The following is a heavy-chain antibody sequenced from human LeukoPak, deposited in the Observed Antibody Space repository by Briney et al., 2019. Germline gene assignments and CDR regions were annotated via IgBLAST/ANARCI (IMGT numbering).Heavy chain of an antibody. V-gene: IGHV4-31*03. CDR2: IYYSGST. Sequence: SETLSLTCTVSGGSISSGGYYWSWIRQHPGKGLEWIGHIYYSGSTYYNPSLKSRVTISVDTSKNQFSLKLSSVTAADTAVYYCARDGSMYYYDSSGPDAFDIWGQGTMVTVSS. CDR3: ARDGSMYYYDSSGPDAFDI. D-gene: IGHD3-22*01. J-gene: IGHJ3*02. CDR1: GGSISSGGYY.